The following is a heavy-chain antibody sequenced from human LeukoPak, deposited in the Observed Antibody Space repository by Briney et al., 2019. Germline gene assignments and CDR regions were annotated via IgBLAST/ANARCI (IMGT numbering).Heavy chain of an antibody. J-gene: IGHJ4*02. D-gene: IGHD6-19*01. Sequence: PLETLSLTCSVHGSSFTGYYWSWIRQPPGKGLEWIGERNHRGSSCFNPSFESRVTISLDTSRKQFSLNLTSVTAADTAFYYCARGSGSYSGAADYWGQGTLVTVSS. CDR3: ARGSGSYSGAADY. CDR1: GSSFTGYY. CDR2: RNHRGSS. V-gene: IGHV4-34*01.